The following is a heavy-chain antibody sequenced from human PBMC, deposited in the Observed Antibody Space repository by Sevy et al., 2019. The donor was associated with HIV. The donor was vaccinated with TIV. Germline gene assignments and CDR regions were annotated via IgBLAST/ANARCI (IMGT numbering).Heavy chain of an antibody. J-gene: IGHJ4*02. D-gene: IGHD4-17*01. CDR3: ARPLQPHDYGASFDY. V-gene: IGHV5-51*01. CDR1: GYSFPSYW. CDR2: IYPGDSDT. Sequence: GESLKISCKGSGYSFPSYWIGWVRQMPGKGLEWMGIIYPGDSDTRYSPSFQGQVTISADKSISTAYLQWSSLKASDTAMYYCARPLQPHDYGASFDYWGQGTLVTVSS.